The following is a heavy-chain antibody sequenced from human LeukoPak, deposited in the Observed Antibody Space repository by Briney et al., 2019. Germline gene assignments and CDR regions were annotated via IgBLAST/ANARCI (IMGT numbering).Heavy chain of an antibody. Sequence: GGSLRLSCAASGFTFSSYAMRWVRQAPGKGLEWVANIKQDGTEKYYVDSVKGRFTISRDNAKNSLYLQMNSLRVEDTAVYYCAKLAKYFYGSETYYFFEHWGQGTPVTASS. CDR3: AKLAKYFYGSETYYFFEH. CDR1: GFTFSSYA. CDR2: IKQDGTEK. D-gene: IGHD3-10*01. V-gene: IGHV3-7*01. J-gene: IGHJ4*02.